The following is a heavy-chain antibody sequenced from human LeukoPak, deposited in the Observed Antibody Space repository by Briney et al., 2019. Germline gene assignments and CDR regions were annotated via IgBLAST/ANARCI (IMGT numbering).Heavy chain of an antibody. CDR2: IFPSGGEI. J-gene: IGHJ4*02. CDR1: GFTFSTFA. CDR3: ARDRDDLYYFDY. Sequence: GGSLRLSCAASGFTFSTFAMIWVRQPPGKGLEWVSSIFPSGGEIHYADSVKGRFTISRDNAKNSLYLQMNSLRAEDTAVYYCARDRDDLYYFDYWGQGTLVTVSS. V-gene: IGHV3-21*01.